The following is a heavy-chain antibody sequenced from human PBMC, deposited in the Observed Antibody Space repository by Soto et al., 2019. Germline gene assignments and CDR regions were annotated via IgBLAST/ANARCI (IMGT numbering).Heavy chain of an antibody. Sequence: QVQLVESGGGVVQPGRSLRLSCAASGFTFSSYAMHWVRQAPGKGLEWVAVISYDGSNKYYADSVKGRFTISRDNSKNTLHLQMNSLRAEDTAVYYCAREPIQVQQLVRVDYWGQGTLVTVSS. V-gene: IGHV3-30-3*01. D-gene: IGHD6-13*01. CDR1: GFTFSSYA. J-gene: IGHJ4*02. CDR3: AREPIQVQQLVRVDY. CDR2: ISYDGSNK.